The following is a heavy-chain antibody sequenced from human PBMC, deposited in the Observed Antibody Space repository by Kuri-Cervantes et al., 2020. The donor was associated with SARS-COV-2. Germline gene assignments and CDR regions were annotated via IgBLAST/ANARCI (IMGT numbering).Heavy chain of an antibody. D-gene: IGHD3-22*01. V-gene: IGHV4-30-4*08. J-gene: IGHJ4*02. CDR1: GGSISSGDYY. CDR2: IYYSGST. Sequence: SETLSLTCTVSGGSISSGDYYWSWIRQPPGKGLEWIGYIYYSGSTYYSPSLKSRVTISVDTSKNQFSLKLSSVTAADTAVYYCARIWGSPSTPYYDSSGTYFDYWGQGTLVTVSS. CDR3: ARIWGSPSTPYYDSSGTYFDY.